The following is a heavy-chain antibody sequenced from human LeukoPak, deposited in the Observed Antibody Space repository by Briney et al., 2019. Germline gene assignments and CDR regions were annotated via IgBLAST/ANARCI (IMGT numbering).Heavy chain of an antibody. Sequence: GGSLRLSCAASGFTFSSYEMNWVRQAPGKWLEWVSYISSSGSTIYYADSVKGRFTISRDNAKNSLYLQMNSLRAEDTAVYYCAARILYYYGSGSYSGVDYWGQGTLVTVSS. V-gene: IGHV3-48*03. CDR2: ISSSGSTI. J-gene: IGHJ4*02. D-gene: IGHD3-10*01. CDR1: GFTFSSYE. CDR3: AARILYYYGSGSYSGVDY.